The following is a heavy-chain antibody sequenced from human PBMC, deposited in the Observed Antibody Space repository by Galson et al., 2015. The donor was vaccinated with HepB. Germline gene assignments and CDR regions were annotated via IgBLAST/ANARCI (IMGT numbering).Heavy chain of an antibody. J-gene: IGHJ1*01. Sequence: SLRLSCAASGFTFSSYGMHWVRQAPGKGLEWVAVIWYDGSNKYYADSVKGRFTISRDNSKNTLYLQMNSLRAEDTAVYYCASPGHYGDLDFQHWGQGTLVTVSS. CDR1: GFTFSSYG. V-gene: IGHV3-33*08. CDR2: IWYDGSNK. D-gene: IGHD4-17*01. CDR3: ASPGHYGDLDFQH.